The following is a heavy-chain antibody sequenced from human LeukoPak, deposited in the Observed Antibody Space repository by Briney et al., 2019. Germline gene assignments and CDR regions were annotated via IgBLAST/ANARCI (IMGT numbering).Heavy chain of an antibody. CDR1: GGSFSGYY. J-gene: IGHJ4*02. CDR2: INHSGST. D-gene: IGHD1-7*01. Sequence: SETLSLTCAVYGGSFSGYYWSWIRQPPGKGLEWIGEINHSGSTNYNPSLKSRVTISVDTSKNQFSLKLSSVTAADTAVYYCARGGRGITGTFTASIDYWGQGTLVTVSS. CDR3: ARGGRGITGTFTASIDY. V-gene: IGHV4-34*01.